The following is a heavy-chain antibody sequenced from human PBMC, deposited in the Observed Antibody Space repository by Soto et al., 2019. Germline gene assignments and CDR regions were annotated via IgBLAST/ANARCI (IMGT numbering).Heavy chain of an antibody. J-gene: IGHJ4*02. V-gene: IGHV4-31*03. Sequence: QVQLQESGPGLVKPSQTLSLICTVSGGSISSGGYYWNWIRQRPGKGLEWIGNIYYSGNTYYNPSLKRRVTISVATSKNQVSLKLSSVTAADTAVYHCARGGGDGDYFDYWGQGTLVTVSS. D-gene: IGHD3-16*01. CDR1: GGSISSGGYY. CDR3: ARGGGDGDYFDY. CDR2: IYYSGNT.